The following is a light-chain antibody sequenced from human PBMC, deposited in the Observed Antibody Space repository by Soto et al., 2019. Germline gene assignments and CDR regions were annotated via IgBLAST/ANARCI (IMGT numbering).Light chain of an antibody. CDR3: QQSYSTPWT. CDR1: QSINNF. V-gene: IGKV1-39*01. J-gene: IGKJ1*01. CDR2: GAS. Sequence: DIQMTQSASSLTASLGDRVTITCRASQSINNFLNWYQQKPGKAPKVLIYGASSLQSGVSARFSGSGSGTDFTLTISSLQPEDFATYYCQQSYSTPWTFGQGTKVDIK.